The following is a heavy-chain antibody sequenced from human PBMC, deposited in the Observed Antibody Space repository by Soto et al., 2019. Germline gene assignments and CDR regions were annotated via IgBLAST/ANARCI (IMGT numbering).Heavy chain of an antibody. CDR3: ARSMGNYNVGW. Sequence: QVQLQESGPGLVKPSETLSLTCTVSGDSVSRADSYWSWIRQPPGKGLEWIGYICCSGSTEYNPSLRGRVNISVDSSKNEMDVKLSCGSATATALYFWARSMGNYNVGWWAPGTLVTVS. D-gene: IGHD1-1*01. CDR1: GDSVSRADSY. CDR2: ICCSGST. V-gene: IGHV4-61*08. J-gene: IGHJ4*02.